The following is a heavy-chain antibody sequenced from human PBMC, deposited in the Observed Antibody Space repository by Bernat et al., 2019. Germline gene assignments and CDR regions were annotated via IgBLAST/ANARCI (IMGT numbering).Heavy chain of an antibody. Sequence: QVQLVESGGGVVQPGRSLRLSCAASGFTFSSYAMHWVRQAPGKGLEWVAVISYDGSNKYYADSVKGRFTISRDNSKNTLYLQMNSLRAEDTAVYYCARDNVETRRGYSYGYDLGSYGMDVWGQGTTVTVSS. J-gene: IGHJ6*02. V-gene: IGHV3-30-3*01. CDR1: GFTFSSYA. D-gene: IGHD5-18*01. CDR2: ISYDGSNK. CDR3: ARDNVETRRGYSYGYDLGSYGMDV.